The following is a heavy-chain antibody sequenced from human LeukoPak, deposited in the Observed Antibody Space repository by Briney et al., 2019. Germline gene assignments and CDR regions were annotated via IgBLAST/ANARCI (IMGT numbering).Heavy chain of an antibody. CDR2: ISGSGGST. CDR1: GFTFSSYA. J-gene: IGHJ4*02. Sequence: GGSLRLSCAASGFTFSSYAMSWVRQAPGKGLEWVSAISGSGGSTYYADSVKGRFTISRDNSKNTLYLQMNSLRAEDTAVYYCAKDLTLDYDFWSGILDYWGQGTLVTVSS. D-gene: IGHD3-3*01. CDR3: AKDLTLDYDFWSGILDY. V-gene: IGHV3-23*01.